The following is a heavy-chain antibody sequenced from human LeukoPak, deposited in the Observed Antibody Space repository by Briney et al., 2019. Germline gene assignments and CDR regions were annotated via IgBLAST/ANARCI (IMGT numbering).Heavy chain of an antibody. V-gene: IGHV3-74*01. D-gene: IGHD6-25*01. J-gene: IGHJ4*02. CDR1: GFTLSNYW. CDR3: ASSGWPYYFDS. CDR2: LHSDGTST. Sequence: TGGSLRLSCAASGFTLSNYWMHWVRQAPGKGLVWFSRLHSDGTSTSYADSVRVRFTISRDNARNTQYLQMNNMRAEDTAVYYCASSGWPYYFDSWGQGKLVTVSS.